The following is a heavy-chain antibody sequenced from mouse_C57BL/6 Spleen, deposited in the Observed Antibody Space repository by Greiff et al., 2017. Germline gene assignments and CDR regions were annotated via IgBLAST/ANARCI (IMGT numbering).Heavy chain of an antibody. V-gene: IGHV1-66*01. Sequence: QVQLKQSGPELVKPGASVKISCKASGYSFTSYYIHWVKQRPGQGLEWIGWIDPGSGNTTYNEKFKGKATLTADTSSSTAYMQLSSLTSEDSAVYSCASGDPITTAFDYWGQGTTRTVSS. D-gene: IGHD1-1*01. CDR1: GYSFTSYY. J-gene: IGHJ2*01. CDR3: ASGDPITTAFDY. CDR2: IDPGSGNT.